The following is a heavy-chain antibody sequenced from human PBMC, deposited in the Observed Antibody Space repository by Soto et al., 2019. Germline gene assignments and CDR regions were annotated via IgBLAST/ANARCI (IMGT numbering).Heavy chain of an antibody. D-gene: IGHD1-1*01. Sequence: ASVKVSCKASGYTFINYYIHWLRQAPGQGLEWMGRINPMGGSANYAQKFQGRVTITADTSTSTAYMELSSLRSEDTAVYYCARGPIKLASKPIDYWGQGTLVTVSS. CDR1: GYTFINYY. V-gene: IGHV1-46*01. CDR3: ARGPIKLASKPIDY. J-gene: IGHJ4*02. CDR2: INPMGGSA.